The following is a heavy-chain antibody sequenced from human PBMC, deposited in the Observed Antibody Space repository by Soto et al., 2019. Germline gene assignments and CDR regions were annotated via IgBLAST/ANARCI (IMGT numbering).Heavy chain of an antibody. Sequence: EVQLVESGGGLVQPGGSLRLSCAASGFTFSSYSMNWVRQAPGKGLEWVSYISSSSSTIYYSDSVEGRFTISGDNAKNSLYLQMNSLRDEDTAVYYCARDRDNYYGSGSCFDYWGQGTLVTVSS. CDR2: ISSSSSTI. CDR3: ARDRDNYYGSGSCFDY. J-gene: IGHJ4*02. CDR1: GFTFSSYS. V-gene: IGHV3-48*02. D-gene: IGHD3-10*01.